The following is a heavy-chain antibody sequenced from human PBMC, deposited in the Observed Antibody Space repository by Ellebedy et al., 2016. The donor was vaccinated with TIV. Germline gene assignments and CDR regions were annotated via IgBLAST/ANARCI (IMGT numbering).Heavy chain of an antibody. J-gene: IGHJ3*02. CDR2: IYYSGST. CDR3: ARDDWARKAAFDI. D-gene: IGHD2-21*01. V-gene: IGHV4-31*03. Sequence: SETLSLXXTVSGGSISSGGYYWSWIRQHPGKGLEWIGYIYYSGSTYYNPSLKSRVTISVDTSKNQFSLKLSSVTAADTAVYYCARDDWARKAAFDIWGQGTMVTVSS. CDR1: GGSISSGGYY.